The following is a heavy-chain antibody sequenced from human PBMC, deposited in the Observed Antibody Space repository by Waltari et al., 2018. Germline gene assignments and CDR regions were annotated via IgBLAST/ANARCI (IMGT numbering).Heavy chain of an antibody. Sequence: QVQLQQWGAGLLKPSETLSLTCAVYGGSFSGYYWSWIRQPPGKGLEWIGEINHSGSTNYNPSLKSRVTISVDTSKNQFSLKLSSVTAADTAVYYCARVNDFWSGHPLYYYGMDVWGQGTTVTVSS. CDR3: ARVNDFWSGHPLYYYGMDV. D-gene: IGHD3-3*01. CDR1: GGSFSGYY. CDR2: INHSGST. V-gene: IGHV4-34*01. J-gene: IGHJ6*02.